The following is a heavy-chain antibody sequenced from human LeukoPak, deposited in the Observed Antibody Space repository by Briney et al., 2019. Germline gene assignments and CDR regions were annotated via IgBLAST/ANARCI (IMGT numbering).Heavy chain of an antibody. CDR2: IYHSGST. CDR1: GYSISSGYY. CDR3: ARQSYDFWSGYFLDY. J-gene: IGHJ4*02. D-gene: IGHD3-3*01. Sequence: PSETLSLTCAGSGYSISSGYYWGWIRQPPGKGLEWIGSIYHSGSTYYNPSLKSRVTISVDTSKNQFSLKLSSVTAADTAVYYCARQSYDFWSGYFLDYWGQGTLVTVSS. V-gene: IGHV4-38-2*01.